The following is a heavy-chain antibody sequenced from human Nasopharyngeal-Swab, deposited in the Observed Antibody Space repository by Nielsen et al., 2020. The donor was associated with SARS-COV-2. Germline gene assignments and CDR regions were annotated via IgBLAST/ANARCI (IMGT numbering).Heavy chain of an antibody. J-gene: IGHJ4*02. CDR2: IYPGDSGT. CDR3: ARHFRYGSTGYSLDY. D-gene: IGHD3-10*01. CDR1: GYSFSSYR. Sequence: GESLKISCQASGYSFSSYRIGWVRQMPGKGLEWMGFIYPGDSGTTYSPSFQGQVTISADKSISTAYLQWSSLKASDTAVYFCARHFRYGSTGYSLDYWGQGTLVTVSS. V-gene: IGHV5-51*01.